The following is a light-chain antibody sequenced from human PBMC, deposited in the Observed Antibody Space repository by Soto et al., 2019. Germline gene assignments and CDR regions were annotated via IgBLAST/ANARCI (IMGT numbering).Light chain of an antibody. Sequence: QSVLTQPPSVSGAPGQRVTISCAGSSSNIGAGHDVHWYQQPPGTAPKLLIYGNNNRPSGVPDRFSGSKSGTSASLAITGLQAEDEADYYCQSYDSSLSGWVFGGGTKVTVL. V-gene: IGLV1-40*01. CDR1: SSNIGAGHD. J-gene: IGLJ3*02. CDR3: QSYDSSLSGWV. CDR2: GNN.